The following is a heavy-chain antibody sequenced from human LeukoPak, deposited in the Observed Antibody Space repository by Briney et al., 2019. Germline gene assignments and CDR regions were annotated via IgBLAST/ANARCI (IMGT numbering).Heavy chain of an antibody. CDR2: VKVDGSEI. D-gene: IGHD6-19*01. Sequence: GGSLRLSCAASGFTFTTYWMHWGRQPPGKGLVWVSRVKVDGSEISYAHSAKGRFTISRDNAKTTIYLQMNSLSAEDTAVYYCARGHVAGSDRHWDHWGQGSLATVSS. J-gene: IGHJ4*02. CDR3: ARGHVAGSDRHWDH. CDR1: GFTFTTYW. V-gene: IGHV3-74*01.